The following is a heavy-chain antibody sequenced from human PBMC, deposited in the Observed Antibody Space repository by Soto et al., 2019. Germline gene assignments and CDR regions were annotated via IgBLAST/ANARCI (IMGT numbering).Heavy chain of an antibody. J-gene: IGHJ6*03. CDR3: ARHSGSYDFWSGQNYYYYMDV. Sequence: PSETLSLTCTVSGGSISSSSYYWGWIRQPSGKGLEWIGSIYYSGSTYYNPSLKSRVTISVDTSKNQFSLKLSSVTAADTAVYYCARHSGSYDFWSGQNYYYYMDVWGKGTTVT. D-gene: IGHD3-3*01. CDR2: IYYSGST. V-gene: IGHV4-39*01. CDR1: GGSISSSSYY.